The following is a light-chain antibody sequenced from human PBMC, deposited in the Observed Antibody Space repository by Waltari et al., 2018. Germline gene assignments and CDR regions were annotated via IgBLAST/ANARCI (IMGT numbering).Light chain of an antibody. J-gene: IGLJ7*01. V-gene: IGLV7-46*01. CDR3: LLSFSGVHAV. Sequence: QAVVTQEPSLTVSPGGTVTLTCGSRTGAVTSGHYPYWFQQRPGHAPTPPIYDSNHRHSWTPARFPALRLGGQAALTLSGAQPEDEADYYCLLSFSGVHAVFGGGTHLTVL. CDR2: DSN. CDR1: TGAVTSGHY.